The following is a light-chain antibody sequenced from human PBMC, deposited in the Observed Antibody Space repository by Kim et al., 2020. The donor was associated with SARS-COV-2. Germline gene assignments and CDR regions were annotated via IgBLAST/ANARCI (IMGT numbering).Light chain of an antibody. J-gene: IGLJ2*01. CDR3: QAWDSSTVV. V-gene: IGLV3-1*01. Sequence: VSPGQTASITCSGDKLGDKYACWYQQKPGQSPVLVIYQDSKRPSGIPERFSGSNSGNTATLRISGTQAMDEADYYCQAWDSSTVVFGGGTQLTVL. CDR1: KLGDKY. CDR2: QDS.